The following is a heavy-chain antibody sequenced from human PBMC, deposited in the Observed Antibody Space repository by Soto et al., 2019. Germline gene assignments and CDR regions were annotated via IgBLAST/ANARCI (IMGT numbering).Heavy chain of an antibody. CDR1: GYTLSEVS. Sequence: ASVKVSCKVSGYTLSEVSIHWARQTPGKGLEWMGGFDPENDETSYAQKFQGRVTLTEDTSTDTAYLELSSLRSEDTAIYYCAIAAYCSGATCYSDYNWFDPWGQGTLVTVSS. D-gene: IGHD2-15*01. CDR2: FDPENDET. J-gene: IGHJ5*02. V-gene: IGHV1-24*01. CDR3: AIAAYCSGATCYSDYNWFDP.